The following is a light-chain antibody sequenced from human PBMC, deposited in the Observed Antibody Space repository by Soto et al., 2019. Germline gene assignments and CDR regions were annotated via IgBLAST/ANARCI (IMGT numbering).Light chain of an antibody. V-gene: IGKV1-39*01. CDR3: QQSLSTLLT. Sequence: DIQITQSPSSLSASVGDRVTITFRASQSISGYLNWYQQKPGKAPKVLISGASTLHNGVPSRFSGRGSGTDFTLTISSLQPEDVATYYCQQSLSTLLTFGGGTKVDIK. J-gene: IGKJ4*01. CDR2: GAS. CDR1: QSISGY.